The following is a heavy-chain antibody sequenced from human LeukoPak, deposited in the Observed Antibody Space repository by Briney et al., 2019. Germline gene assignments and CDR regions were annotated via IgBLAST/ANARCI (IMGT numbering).Heavy chain of an antibody. CDR2: IIPIFGTA. CDR1: GGTFSSYA. J-gene: IGHJ6*03. D-gene: IGHD3-16*01. Sequence: GASVTVSCKASGGTFSSYAISWVRQAPGQGLEWMGGIIPIFGTANYAQKFQGRVTITADESTSTAYMELSSLRSEDTAVYYCARVTFGVVGVHYYYYYMDVWGKGTTVTISS. CDR3: ARVTFGVVGVHYYYYYMDV. V-gene: IGHV1-69*01.